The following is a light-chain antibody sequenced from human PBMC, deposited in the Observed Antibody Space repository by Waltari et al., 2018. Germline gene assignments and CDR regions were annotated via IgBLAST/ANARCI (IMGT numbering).Light chain of an antibody. J-gene: IGKJ2*01. CDR1: QNVGRY. Sequence: VLTQSPATLSLSPVETVTLSCRASQNVGRYLAWYQQKAGRAPRLLIYDASSRATGIPVRFSGSGSGTDFTLTITTLESEDFAVYYCQQRRAFGQGTKLEI. CDR3: QQRRA. CDR2: DAS. V-gene: IGKV3-11*01.